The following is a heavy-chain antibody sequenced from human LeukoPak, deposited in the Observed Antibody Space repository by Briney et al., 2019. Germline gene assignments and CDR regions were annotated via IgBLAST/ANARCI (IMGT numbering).Heavy chain of an antibody. V-gene: IGHV3-23*01. CDR1: GFTFSRFE. CDR3: AKDRPTVYSSSWLHFLDS. CDR2: ISTGTYI. Sequence: GGSLRLSCVASGFTFSRFEMNWVRQAPGKGLEWISRISTGTYIAYTDSVKGRFTISRDNSKNTLYLEMNSLRADDTAVYYCAKDRPTVYSSSWLHFLDSWGQGTLVTVSS. D-gene: IGHD6-13*01. J-gene: IGHJ4*02.